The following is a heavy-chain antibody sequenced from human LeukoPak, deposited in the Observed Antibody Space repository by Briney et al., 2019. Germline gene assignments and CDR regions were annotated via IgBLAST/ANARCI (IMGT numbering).Heavy chain of an antibody. V-gene: IGHV3-13*01. CDR3: ARAAYSSTWYSRYFDL. Sequence: GGSLRLSCAASGFTFSSYDIHWVRQAAGKGLEWVSGIGTAGEIYYPGSVKGRFTISRENAKNSLYLQMNSLRAGDTAVYYCARAAYSSTWYSRYFDLWGRGTLVTVSS. CDR2: IGTAGEI. J-gene: IGHJ2*01. D-gene: IGHD6-13*01. CDR1: GFTFSSYD.